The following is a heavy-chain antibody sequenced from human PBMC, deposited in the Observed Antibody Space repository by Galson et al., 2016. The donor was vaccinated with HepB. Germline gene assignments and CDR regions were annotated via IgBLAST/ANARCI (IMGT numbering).Heavy chain of an antibody. V-gene: IGHV3-21*06. J-gene: IGHJ4*02. Sequence: SLRLSCAASGFTFSSYSMNWVRQAPGKGLEWVSSISSTSNYIYYADSVLGRFTISRDNAKNSLFLQMNSLRGEDTAVYYCARVIAARFLTWVPDYWGQGTLVTVSS. D-gene: IGHD6-6*01. CDR3: ARVIAARFLTWVPDY. CDR1: GFTFSSYS. CDR2: ISSTSNYI.